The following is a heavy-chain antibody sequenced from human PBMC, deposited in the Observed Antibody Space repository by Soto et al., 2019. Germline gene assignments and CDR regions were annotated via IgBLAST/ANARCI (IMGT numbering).Heavy chain of an antibody. V-gene: IGHV3-53*01. CDR2: ICSGGTT. Sequence: GGSLRLSCAASGFTVSRNYMSGVLQAPGKVLEWVSVICSGGTTYYADSVKGRFTISRDNSKNTLYLQMNSLRAEDTAVYYCARDRRTGTTKNYYYGMDVWGQGTTVTVSS. CDR3: ARDRRTGTTKNYYYGMDV. CDR1: GFTVSRNY. D-gene: IGHD1-7*01. J-gene: IGHJ6*02.